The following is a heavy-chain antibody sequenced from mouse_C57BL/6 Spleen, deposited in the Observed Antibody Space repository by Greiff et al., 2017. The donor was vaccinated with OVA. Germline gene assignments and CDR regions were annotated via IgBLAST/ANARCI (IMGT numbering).Heavy chain of an antibody. CDR2: IDPSDSYT. D-gene: IGHD2-14*01. V-gene: IGHV1-69*01. CDR1: GYTFTSYW. Sequence: QVQLKQPGAELVMPGASVKLSCKASGYTFTSYWMHWVKQRPGQGLEWIGEIDPSDSYTNYNQKFKGKSTLTVDKSSSTAYMQLSSLTSEDSAVYYCARGGYEGFAYWGQGTLVTVSA. CDR3: ARGGYEGFAY. J-gene: IGHJ3*01.